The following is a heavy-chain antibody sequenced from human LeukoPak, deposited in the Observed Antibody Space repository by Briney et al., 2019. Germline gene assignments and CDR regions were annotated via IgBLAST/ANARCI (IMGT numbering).Heavy chain of an antibody. CDR3: ARGGGKSGGWYASHDY. V-gene: IGHV1-8*01. Sequence: ASVKVSCKASGYTFTSYDINWVRQATGQGLEWMGWMNPNSGNTGYAQKFQGRVTMTRNTSISTAYMELSSLRSEDTAVYYCARGGGKSGGWYASHDYWGQGPLVTVSS. J-gene: IGHJ4*02. CDR2: MNPNSGNT. CDR1: GYTFTSYD. D-gene: IGHD6-19*01.